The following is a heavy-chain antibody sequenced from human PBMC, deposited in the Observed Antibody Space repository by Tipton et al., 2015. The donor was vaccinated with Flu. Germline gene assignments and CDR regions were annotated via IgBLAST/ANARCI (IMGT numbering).Heavy chain of an antibody. CDR2: IYTSGST. V-gene: IGHV4-4*07. CDR1: GGSISSYY. Sequence: TLSLTCTVSGGSISSYYWSWIRQSAGKGLEWIGRIYTSGSTNYNPSLKSRVTISVDTSKNQFSLKLSSVTAADTAVYYCARHDSPTRGARPWGQGTLVTVSS. CDR3: ARHDSPTRGARP. J-gene: IGHJ5*02. D-gene: IGHD1-26*01.